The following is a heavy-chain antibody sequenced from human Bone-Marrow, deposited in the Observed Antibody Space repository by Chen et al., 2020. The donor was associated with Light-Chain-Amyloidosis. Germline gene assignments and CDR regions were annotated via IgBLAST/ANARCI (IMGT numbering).Heavy chain of an antibody. D-gene: IGHD3-9*01. V-gene: IGHV3-23*04. Sequence: EVQLVESGGGLLQRGGSLRLSCAASGFAFSSYAMSWVRQAPGKGLEGVATIRGRGGSRFYCDSLKGRLTISRDNSQHALFLQMNSLRADDTAVYYCAKDISYDDILPGYPADAFDIWGQGTMVTVSS. CDR3: AKDISYDDILPGYPADAFDI. CDR2: IRGRGGSR. CDR1: GFAFSSYA. J-gene: IGHJ3*02.